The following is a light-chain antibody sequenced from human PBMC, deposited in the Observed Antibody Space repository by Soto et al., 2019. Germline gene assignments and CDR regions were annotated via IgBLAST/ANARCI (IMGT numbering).Light chain of an antibody. CDR1: QSISTF. CDR3: QQSYRIPPWT. V-gene: IGKV1-39*01. CDR2: AAS. J-gene: IGKJ1*01. Sequence: DIQMTQSPSTLSGSVGDRVTITCRASQSISTFLNWYQQRPGKAPELLIYAASNLQSGVPSRFSGSGSGTDFALTISSLQPEDFATYYCQQSYRIPPWTFGQRSMVDVK.